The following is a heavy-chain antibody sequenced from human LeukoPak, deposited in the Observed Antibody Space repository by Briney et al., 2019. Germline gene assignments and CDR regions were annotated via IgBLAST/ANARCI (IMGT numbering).Heavy chain of an antibody. V-gene: IGHV1-69-2*01. J-gene: IGHJ4*02. CDR3: AIGLRGINPLDY. CDR1: GYTFSDYY. D-gene: IGHD3-10*01. Sequence: GASVKISCKASGYTFSDYYMHWIQQAPRKGLEWMGRVDPEDGETTYPEKFQGRVTIIADTSTATAYMELTSLRSEDTAMYYCAIGLRGINPLDYWGQGTLVIVSS. CDR2: VDPEDGET.